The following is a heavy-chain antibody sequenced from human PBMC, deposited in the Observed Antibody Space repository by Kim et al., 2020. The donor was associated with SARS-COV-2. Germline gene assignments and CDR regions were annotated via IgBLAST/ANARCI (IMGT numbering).Heavy chain of an antibody. Sequence: ANHAQKFKGRVTITADKSPSTAYMELRSLRSEDTAVYYCATSCAYCGMDVWGQGTTVTVSS. V-gene: IGHV1-69*02. CDR3: ATSCAYCGMDV. D-gene: IGHD2-2*01. J-gene: IGHJ6*02. CDR2: A.